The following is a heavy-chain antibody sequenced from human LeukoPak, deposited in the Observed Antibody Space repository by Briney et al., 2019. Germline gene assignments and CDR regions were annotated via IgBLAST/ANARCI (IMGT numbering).Heavy chain of an antibody. J-gene: IGHJ3*02. D-gene: IGHD3-22*01. V-gene: IGHV4-39*07. CDR3: AREIHYYDSSGYYRQALPFDI. Sequence: PSETLSLTCTVSGGSISSSSYYWGWIRQPPGKGLEWIGSIYYSGSTYYNPSLKSRVTISVDTSKNQFSLKLSSVTAADTAVYYCAREIHYYDSSGYYRQALPFDIWGQGTMVTVSS. CDR1: GGSISSSSYY. CDR2: IYYSGST.